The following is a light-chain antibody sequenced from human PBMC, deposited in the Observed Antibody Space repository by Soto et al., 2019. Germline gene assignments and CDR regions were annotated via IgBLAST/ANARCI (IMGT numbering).Light chain of an antibody. CDR1: QSVSSY. V-gene: IGKV3-11*01. CDR2: DAS. Sequence: EILFTQSPATLSLSPGERATLSCRASQSVSSYLAWYQQKPGQAPRLLIYDASNRATGIPARFSGSGSGTDFTLTISRLEPEDFAVYYCQQRSNWPITFGQGTRLEIK. J-gene: IGKJ5*01. CDR3: QQRSNWPIT.